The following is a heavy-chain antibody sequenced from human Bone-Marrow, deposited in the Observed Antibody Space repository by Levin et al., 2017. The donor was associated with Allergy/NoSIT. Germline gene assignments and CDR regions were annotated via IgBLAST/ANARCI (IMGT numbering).Heavy chain of an antibody. Sequence: KPGGSLRLSCAASTFTFSSYTMNWVRQAPGKGLELVSSIRSTPNNDIYYADSVKGRFTISRDNAKNSLYLQMNSLRADDSAVYYCARDPGSCGGDCRYYDYWGQGTLVTVSS. CDR2: IRSTPNNDI. CDR3: ARDPGSCGGDCRYYDY. V-gene: IGHV3-21*01. J-gene: IGHJ4*02. CDR1: TFTFSSYT. D-gene: IGHD2-21*02.